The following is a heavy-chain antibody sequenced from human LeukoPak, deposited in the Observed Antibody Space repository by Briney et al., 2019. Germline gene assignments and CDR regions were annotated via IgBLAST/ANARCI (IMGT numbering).Heavy chain of an antibody. CDR1: GYSISTDYY. D-gene: IGHD1-26*01. CDR3: ARGKSRGSHIDY. V-gene: IGHV4-38-2*02. Sequence: PSETLSLTCTVSGYSISTDYYWGWVRQPPGKWLEWIGSIYHSGSTYYNPSLKSRVTISVDTSKNQFSLKLRSVTAADTALYYCARGKSRGSHIDYWGQGTLVTVSS. J-gene: IGHJ4*02. CDR2: IYHSGST.